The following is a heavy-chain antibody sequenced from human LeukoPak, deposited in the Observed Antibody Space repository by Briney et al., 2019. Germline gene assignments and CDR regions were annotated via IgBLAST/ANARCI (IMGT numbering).Heavy chain of an antibody. J-gene: IGHJ4*02. CDR2: IYHSGST. Sequence: SQTLSLTCAVSGGSISSGGYSWSWIRQPPGKGLEWIGYIYHSGSTYYNPSLKSRVTISVDRSKNQFSLKLSSVTAADTAVYYCARGPLGGKAPFFDYWGQGTLVTVSS. CDR1: GGSISSGGYS. V-gene: IGHV4-30-2*01. D-gene: IGHD1-1*01. CDR3: ARGPLGGKAPFFDY.